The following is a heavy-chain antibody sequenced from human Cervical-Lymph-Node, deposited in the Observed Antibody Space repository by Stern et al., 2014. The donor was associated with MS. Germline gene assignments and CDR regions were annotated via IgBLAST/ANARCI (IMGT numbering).Heavy chain of an antibody. Sequence: QVQLQESGPGLVKPSQTLSLTCTVSGASIKTIGYFWSWVRQPPGKGLEWIGFISHSGGTFYNETLKSRVTLSQDTSANQFSLRLTSVTAADTALYFCMRGDYWGRGILVAVSS. CDR2: ISHSGGT. CDR3: MRGDY. J-gene: IGHJ4*02. CDR1: GASIKTIGYF. V-gene: IGHV4-31*03.